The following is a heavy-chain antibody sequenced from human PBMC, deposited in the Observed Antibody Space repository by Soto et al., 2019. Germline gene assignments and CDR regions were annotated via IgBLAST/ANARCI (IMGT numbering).Heavy chain of an antibody. V-gene: IGHV5-51*01. Sequence: TGESLKISCKASGYTFTSYWIGWVRQMPGKGLEWMGIIYPGDSDIRYSPSFQGQVTISVDKSINTASLQWNSLKASDTGVYYCARHSTNCPLESWGQGTLVTVSS. D-gene: IGHD6-13*01. CDR2: IYPGDSDI. J-gene: IGHJ4*02. CDR1: GYTFTSYW. CDR3: ARHSTNCPLES.